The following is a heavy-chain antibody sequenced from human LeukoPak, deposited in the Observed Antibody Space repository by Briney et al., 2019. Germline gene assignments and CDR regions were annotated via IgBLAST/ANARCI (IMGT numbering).Heavy chain of an antibody. D-gene: IGHD6-13*01. CDR1: GFTFSSYA. CDR2: ISGSGGST. Sequence: KSGGSLRLSCAASGFTFSSYAMSWVRQAPGKGLEWVSAISGSGGSTYYADSVKGRFTISRDNSKNTLYLQMNSLRAEDTAVYYCAKDFYEEKDYPYSSSWPIDYWGQGTLVTVSS. V-gene: IGHV3-23*01. J-gene: IGHJ4*02. CDR3: AKDFYEEKDYPYSSSWPIDY.